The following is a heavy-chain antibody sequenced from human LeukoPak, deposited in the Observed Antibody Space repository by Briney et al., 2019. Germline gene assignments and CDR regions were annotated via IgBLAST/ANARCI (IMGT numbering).Heavy chain of an antibody. Sequence: SETLSLTCTVPGGSISSYYWSWIRQPPGKGLEWIGYIYYNGSTNYTPSLKSRATISLDTSKNQFSLKLRSVTAADTAMYYCARAVVLYYDGSGYSTRFDYWGQGTLVTVSS. V-gene: IGHV4-59*01. CDR3: ARAVVLYYDGSGYSTRFDY. CDR1: GGSISSYY. D-gene: IGHD3-22*01. CDR2: IYYNGST. J-gene: IGHJ4*02.